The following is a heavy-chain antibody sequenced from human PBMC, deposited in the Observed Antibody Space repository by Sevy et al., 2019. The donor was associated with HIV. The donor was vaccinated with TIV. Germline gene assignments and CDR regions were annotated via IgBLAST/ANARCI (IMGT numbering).Heavy chain of an antibody. CDR1: GFTFKTYA. CDR2: ISGNGDKT. Sequence: GGSLRLSCAASGFTFKTYAMLWVLQAPGKALECVAGISGNGDKTYYADSVKDKFTISRDQSKNTVYLQMGNVKTEDMAVYYCARGHGGSGSYYFDYWGQGIMVTVSS. D-gene: IGHD3-10*01. CDR3: ARGHGGSGSYYFDY. V-gene: IGHV3-64*02. J-gene: IGHJ4*02.